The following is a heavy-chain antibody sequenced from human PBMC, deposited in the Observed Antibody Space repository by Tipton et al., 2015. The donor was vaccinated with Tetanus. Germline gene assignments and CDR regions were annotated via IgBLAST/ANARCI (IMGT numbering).Heavy chain of an antibody. V-gene: IGHV4-39*01. CDR2: VYYDGSA. D-gene: IGHD3-16*01. J-gene: IGHJ5*02. CDR3: TRHVVGAVPRWFDP. CDR1: GGSISSSEYY. Sequence: TLSLTCAVSGGSISSSEYYWGWIRQPPGEGLEWIASVYYDGSAYTNPSLKSRIAISIDTSGSQFSLKVHSVTAADTAFYYCTRHVVGAVPRWFDPWGQGTLVTVSS.